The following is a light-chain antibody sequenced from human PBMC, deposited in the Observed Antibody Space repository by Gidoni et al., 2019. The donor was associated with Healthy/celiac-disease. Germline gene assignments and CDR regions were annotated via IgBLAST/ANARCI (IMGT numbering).Light chain of an antibody. CDR2: GAY. CDR1: QSVSSSY. V-gene: IGKV3-20*01. J-gene: IGKJ3*01. CDR3: QQYGSSPPGT. Sequence: EIVLTQSPGTLSLSPGERATLSCRASQSVSSSYLAWYQQKPGQAPRLLIYGAYSRATGIPDRLSGSGSGTDFTLTISRLDPEDFAVYYCQQYGSSPPGTFGPGTKVDIK.